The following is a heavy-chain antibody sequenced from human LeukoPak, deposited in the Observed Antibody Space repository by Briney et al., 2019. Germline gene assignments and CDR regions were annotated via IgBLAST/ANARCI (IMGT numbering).Heavy chain of an antibody. V-gene: IGHV3-21*04. J-gene: IGHJ4*02. CDR3: AREGVGSYYGSGDY. Sequence: PGGSLRLSCAASGFTFSTYSMSWVRQAPGKGLEWVSFISSSSSYIYHADSVKGRFTISRDNAKNSLYLQMNSLSAEDTAVYYCAREGVGSYYGSGDYWGQGTLVTVSS. D-gene: IGHD1-26*01. CDR1: GFTFSTYS. CDR2: ISSSSSYI.